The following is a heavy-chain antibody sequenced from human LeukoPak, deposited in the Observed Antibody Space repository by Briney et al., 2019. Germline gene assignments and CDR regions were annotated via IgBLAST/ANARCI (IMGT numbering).Heavy chain of an antibody. V-gene: IGHV4-59*01. CDR3: ARGKGDAAGTAFDI. CDR1: GGSISTYH. Sequence: SETLSLTCTVSGGSISTYHWSWIRQTPGQGLEWIGYICYSGSTTYYPSLKSRVTISLDTSKNQFSLKLTSVTAADTAVYYCARGKGDAAGTAFDIWGQGTMVTVS. D-gene: IGHD2-15*01. J-gene: IGHJ3*02. CDR2: ICYSGST.